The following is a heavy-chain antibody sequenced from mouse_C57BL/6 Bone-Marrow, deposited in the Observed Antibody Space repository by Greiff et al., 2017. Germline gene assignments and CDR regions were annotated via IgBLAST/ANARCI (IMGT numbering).Heavy chain of an antibody. V-gene: IGHV1-85*01. CDR2: IYPRDGST. Sequence: QVQLQQSGPELVKPGASVKLSCKASGYTFTSYDINWVKQRPGQGLEWIGWIYPRDGSTKYNEKFKGKATLTVDTSSSTAYMELHSLTSEDSAVYFCARSGLLYYSNYDWYFDVWGTGTTVTVSS. CDR3: ARSGLLYYSNYDWYFDV. D-gene: IGHD2-5*01. CDR1: GYTFTSYD. J-gene: IGHJ1*03.